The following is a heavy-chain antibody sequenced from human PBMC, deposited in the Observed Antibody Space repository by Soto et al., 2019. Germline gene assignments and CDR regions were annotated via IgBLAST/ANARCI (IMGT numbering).Heavy chain of an antibody. CDR2: VNHSGST. V-gene: IGHV4-34*01. CDR1: GGSFSGYY. CDR3: ARLLPYPGMVRGVIIRYYFDY. D-gene: IGHD3-10*01. Sequence: SETLSLTCAVYGGSFSGYYWSWIRQPPGKGLEWIGEVNHSGSTNYNPSLKSRVTLSVDTSKNQFSLKLSSVTAADTAVYYCARLLPYPGMVRGVIIRYYFDYWGQGTLVTVSS. J-gene: IGHJ4*02.